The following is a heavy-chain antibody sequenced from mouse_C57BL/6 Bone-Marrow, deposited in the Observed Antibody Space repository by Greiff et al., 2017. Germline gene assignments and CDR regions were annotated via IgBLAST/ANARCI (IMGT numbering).Heavy chain of an antibody. CDR1: GYTFTSYW. V-gene: IGHV1-53*01. Sequence: QQSCKASGYTFTSYWMHWVKQRPGQGLEWIGNINPSNGGTNYNEKFKSKATLTVDKSSSTAYMQLSSLTSEDSAVYYCARGPRGDYWGQGTSVTVSS. CDR3: ARGPRGDY. CDR2: INPSNGGT. D-gene: IGHD6-1*01. J-gene: IGHJ4*01.